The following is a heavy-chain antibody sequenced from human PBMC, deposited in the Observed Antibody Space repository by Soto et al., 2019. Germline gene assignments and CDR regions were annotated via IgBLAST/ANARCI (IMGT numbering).Heavy chain of an antibody. CDR2: ITDNGGST. Sequence: GGSLRLSCAASGFTFRRDGMSWVRQAPGKGLEWVSLITDNGGSTYYADSVKGRFTISRENTKNTLFLQMNSRRAEDTAVYYCAKERATTTAFDYWGQGALVTVSS. D-gene: IGHD4-17*01. CDR3: AKERATTTAFDY. CDR1: GFTFRRDG. V-gene: IGHV3-23*01. J-gene: IGHJ4*02.